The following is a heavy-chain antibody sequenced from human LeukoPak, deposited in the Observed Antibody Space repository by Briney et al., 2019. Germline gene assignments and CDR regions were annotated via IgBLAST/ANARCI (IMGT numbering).Heavy chain of an antibody. CDR2: INSSGGST. CDR1: GYTFASYY. CDR3: ARDSTPTYYSGTYYFEY. Sequence: ASVKVSCKASGYTFASYYMHWVRQAPGQGLEWMGIINSSGGSTTYAQKFQGRVTMTRDTSTSTVYVELSSLRSEDTAVYYCARDSTPTYYSGTYYFEYWGQGTLVTVSS. V-gene: IGHV1-46*01. J-gene: IGHJ4*02. D-gene: IGHD1-26*01.